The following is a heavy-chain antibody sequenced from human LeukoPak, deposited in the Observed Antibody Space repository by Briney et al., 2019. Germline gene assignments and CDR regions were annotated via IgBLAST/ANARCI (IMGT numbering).Heavy chain of an antibody. CDR1: GYTFTGYY. Sequence: ASVKVSCKASGYTFTGYYMHWVRQAPGQGLEWMGRINPNSGGTNYAQKFQGRVTMTRDTSISTAYMELSRLRSDDTAVYYCARVDSSGYFYYYGMDVWGQGTTVTVSS. CDR2: INPNSGGT. V-gene: IGHV1-2*06. CDR3: ARVDSSGYFYYYGMDV. D-gene: IGHD3-22*01. J-gene: IGHJ6*02.